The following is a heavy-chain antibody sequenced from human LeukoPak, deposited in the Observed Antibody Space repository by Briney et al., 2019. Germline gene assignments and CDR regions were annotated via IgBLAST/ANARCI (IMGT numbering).Heavy chain of an antibody. J-gene: IGHJ1*01. CDR1: GFTFSSYW. V-gene: IGHV3-74*01. CDR3: ARDHRSGSYSHSFQH. CDR2: INSDGSST. Sequence: GGSLRLSCAASGFTFSSYWMHWVRQAPGKGLVWVSRINSDGSSTSYADSVKGRFTISRDNAKNTLYLQMNSLRAEDTAVYYCARDHRSGSYSHSFQHWGQGTLVTVSS. D-gene: IGHD1-26*01.